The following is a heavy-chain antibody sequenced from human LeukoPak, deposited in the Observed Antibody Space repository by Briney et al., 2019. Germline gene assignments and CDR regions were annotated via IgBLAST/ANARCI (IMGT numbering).Heavy chain of an antibody. D-gene: IGHD1-1*01. Sequence: PGGSLRLSCAASGFTFSTYGMNWVRQAPGKGLEWVSGISPSGEITYYIDSVKGRFTISRDNSKYTVSLQMNSLRGEDTAVYYCARSGSYNWNDLMAFLYYYMDVWGKGTTVTISS. CDR3: ARSGSYNWNDLMAFLYYYMDV. J-gene: IGHJ6*03. CDR1: GFTFSTYG. V-gene: IGHV3-23*01. CDR2: ISPSGEIT.